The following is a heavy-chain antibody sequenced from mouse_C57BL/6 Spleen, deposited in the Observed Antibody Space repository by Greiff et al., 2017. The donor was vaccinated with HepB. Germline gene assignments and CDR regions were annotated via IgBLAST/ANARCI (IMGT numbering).Heavy chain of an antibody. CDR1: GYTFTSYW. CDR3: ARLYYYGSSYGGMDY. J-gene: IGHJ4*01. CDR2: IDPSDSYT. D-gene: IGHD1-1*01. V-gene: IGHV1-69*01. Sequence: VQLQQPGAELVMPGASVKLSCKASGYTFTSYWMHWVKQRPGQGLEWIGEIDPSDSYTNYNQKFKGKSTLTVDKSSSTAYMQLSSLTSEDSAVYYCARLYYYGSSYGGMDYWGQGTSVTVSS.